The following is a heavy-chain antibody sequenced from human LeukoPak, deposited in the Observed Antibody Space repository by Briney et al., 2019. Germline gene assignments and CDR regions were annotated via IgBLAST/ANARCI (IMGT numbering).Heavy chain of an antibody. V-gene: IGHV4-39*07. J-gene: IGHJ3*02. D-gene: IGHD3-10*01. CDR2: IYYSGST. CDR1: GGSISSSSYY. CDR3: ARAEPNLLLWFGAGAEGGNAFDI. Sequence: PSETLSLTCTVSGGSISSSSYYWGWIRQPPGKGLEWIGSIYYSGSTYYNPSLKSRVTISVDTSKNQFSLKLSSVTAADTAVYYCARAEPNLLLWFGAGAEGGNAFDIWGQGTMVTVSS.